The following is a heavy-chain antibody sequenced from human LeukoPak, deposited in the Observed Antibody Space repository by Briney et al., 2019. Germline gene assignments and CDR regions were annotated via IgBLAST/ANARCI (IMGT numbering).Heavy chain of an antibody. V-gene: IGHV4-59*01. Sequence: SETLSLPCTVSGDSISSYYWSWLRQPPGKGLEGIGYIYYSGSTNYNPSLKSRVTISVDTSKNQFSLELSSVTAADTAVYYCARWGSITTARFDYWGQGTLVTVSS. CDR3: ARWGSITTARFDY. J-gene: IGHJ4*02. CDR1: GDSISSYY. D-gene: IGHD3-16*01. CDR2: IYYSGST.